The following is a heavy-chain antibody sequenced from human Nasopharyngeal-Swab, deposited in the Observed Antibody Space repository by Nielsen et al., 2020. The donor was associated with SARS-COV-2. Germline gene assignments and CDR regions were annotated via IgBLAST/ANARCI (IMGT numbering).Heavy chain of an antibody. CDR3: ARRNKKASGSLYNWFDP. V-gene: IGHV4-34*01. CDR2: VNHSGST. CDR1: GGSFSGYY. D-gene: IGHD3-10*01. Sequence: SETLSLTCAVYGGSFSGYYWSWIRQPAGKGLEWIGEVNHSGSTNYNPSLKSRVTISVDTSKNQFSLKLSSVTVADTAVYYCARRNKKASGSLYNWFDPWGQGTLVTVSS. J-gene: IGHJ5*02.